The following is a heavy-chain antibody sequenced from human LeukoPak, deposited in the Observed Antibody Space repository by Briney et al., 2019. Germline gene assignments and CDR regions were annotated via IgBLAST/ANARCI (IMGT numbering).Heavy chain of an antibody. CDR3: AKQKGVSWYSEEDY. CDR2: ISGSTGST. Sequence: GGSLRLSCAASGFTFSHYAISWVRQAPGKGLEWVSGISGSTGSTYYVDSVKGRFTISRDNSKNTLYLQMNSLRAEDTAVYYCAKQKGVSWYSEEDYWGQGTLVTVSS. J-gene: IGHJ4*02. CDR1: GFTFSHYA. V-gene: IGHV3-23*01. D-gene: IGHD2-15*01.